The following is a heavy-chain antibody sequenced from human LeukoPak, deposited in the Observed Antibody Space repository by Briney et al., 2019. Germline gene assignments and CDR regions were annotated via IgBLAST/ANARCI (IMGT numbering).Heavy chain of an antibody. V-gene: IGHV3-21*01. D-gene: IGHD4-17*01. Sequence: GGSLRLSCAASGFTFSRYTMHWVRLAPGKGLEWVPSISSSSTYIYYADSVRGRFTISRDNAKNSLYLQMNSLRDEDTAVYYCARSSVVGDGGYYAAAEFDPWGQGTQVTVSS. CDR3: ARSSVVGDGGYYAAAEFDP. J-gene: IGHJ5*02. CDR2: ISSSSTYI. CDR1: GFTFSRYT.